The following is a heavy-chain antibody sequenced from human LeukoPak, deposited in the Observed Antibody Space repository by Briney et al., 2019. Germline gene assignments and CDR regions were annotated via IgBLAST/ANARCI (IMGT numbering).Heavy chain of an antibody. CDR2: ISSTGSYI. V-gene: IGHV3-21*01. D-gene: IGHD5-12*01. CDR1: GFTFSSYE. CDR3: ARDRGGGYDYFDY. J-gene: IGHJ4*02. Sequence: GGSLRLSCAASGFTFSSYEMNWVRQAPGKGLEWVSSISSTGSYIYYADSVQGRFTISRDSAKNSLYLQMNSLRAEDTAVYFCARDRGGGYDYFDYWGQGTLVTVSS.